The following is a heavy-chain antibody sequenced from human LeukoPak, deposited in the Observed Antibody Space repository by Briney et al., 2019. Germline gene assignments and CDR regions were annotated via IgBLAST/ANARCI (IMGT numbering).Heavy chain of an antibody. V-gene: IGHV1-46*01. CDR1: GYTFPSYF. Sequence: ASVKVSCKASGYTFPSYFMHWVRQAPGQGLEWMGIINPTGGSTAYAQKFQGRVTMTRDTSTSTVYMELSSLRSDDTAVYYCARTAARRFDYWGQGTLVTVSS. CDR2: INPTGGST. J-gene: IGHJ4*02. D-gene: IGHD6-6*01. CDR3: ARTAARRFDY.